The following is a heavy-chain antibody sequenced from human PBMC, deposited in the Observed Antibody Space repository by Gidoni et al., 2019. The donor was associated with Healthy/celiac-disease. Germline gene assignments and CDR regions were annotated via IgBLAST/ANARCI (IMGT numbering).Heavy chain of an antibody. Sequence: EVQLVESGGGLVQPGGSLRRSCAASGFTFSSYAMSWVCQAPGKGREWVSAISGSGGSTYYAESVKVRFTISRYNSKNTLYLQMNSLRAEYTAVYYCAKENKRVPYYPYYFDYWGQGTLVTVSS. CDR1: GFTFSSYA. V-gene: IGHV3-23*04. CDR2: ISGSGGST. D-gene: IGHD1-26*01. J-gene: IGHJ4*02. CDR3: AKENKRVPYYPYYFDY.